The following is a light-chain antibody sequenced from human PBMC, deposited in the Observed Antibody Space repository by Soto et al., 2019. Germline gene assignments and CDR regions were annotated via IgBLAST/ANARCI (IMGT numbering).Light chain of an antibody. J-gene: IGLJ2*01. Sequence: QSALTQPASVSGSPGQSITISCTGSSSDVGPYNLVSWYQHHPGKAPKLMISEVVKWPSGVSNRFSGSKSGNTASLTISGLQAEDEADYYCCSYAGSSMFVFGGGTKLTVL. CDR1: SSDVGPYNL. CDR3: CSYAGSSMFV. V-gene: IGLV2-23*02. CDR2: EVV.